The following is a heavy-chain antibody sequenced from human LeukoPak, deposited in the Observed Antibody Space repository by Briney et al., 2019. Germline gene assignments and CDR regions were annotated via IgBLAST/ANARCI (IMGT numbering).Heavy chain of an antibody. V-gene: IGHV4-38-2*01. CDR2: IYHSGST. J-gene: IGHJ4*02. CDR1: GYSISSGYY. CDR3: ARSGLRFLEWFLSIDY. D-gene: IGHD3-3*01. Sequence: SETLSLTCAVSGYSISSGYYWGWIRQPPGKGQEWIGSIYHSGSTYYNPSLKSRVTISVDTSKNQFSLKLSSVTAADTAVYYCARSGLRFLEWFLSIDYWGQGTLVTVSS.